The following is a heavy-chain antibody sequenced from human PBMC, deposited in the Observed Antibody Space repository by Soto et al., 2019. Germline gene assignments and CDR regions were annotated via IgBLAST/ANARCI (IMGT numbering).Heavy chain of an antibody. CDR2: IVPTLRIT. CDR3: ATDKYGAGRVGVHS. CDR1: GGTSTIYT. J-gene: IGHJ5*02. D-gene: IGHD1-26*01. V-gene: IGHV1-69*08. Sequence: QVQLVQSGAEVKKPGASLRVSCETSGGTSTIYTITWVRQAPGQGLQWMGRIVPTLRITNYAQEFRGRLTITADSSTSTAHIELTSLPSEDTAVYYWATDKYGAGRVGVHSWGQGTLVTVSS.